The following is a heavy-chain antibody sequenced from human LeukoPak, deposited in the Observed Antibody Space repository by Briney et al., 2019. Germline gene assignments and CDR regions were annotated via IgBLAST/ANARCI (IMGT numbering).Heavy chain of an antibody. D-gene: IGHD3-9*01. CDR2: ISSSGSTT. CDR1: GLTFSSYS. V-gene: IGHV3-48*04. CDR3: TRGYDISDY. J-gene: IGHJ4*02. Sequence: GGSLRLSCAASGLTFSSYSMNWVRQAPGKGLEWLSYISSSGSTTYYADSVRGRFTISRDNAKNSLYLQMNSLRVEDTAMYYCTRGYDISDYWGQGTVVTVSS.